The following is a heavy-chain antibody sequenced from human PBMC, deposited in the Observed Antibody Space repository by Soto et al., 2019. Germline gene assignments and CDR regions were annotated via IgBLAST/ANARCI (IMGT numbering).Heavy chain of an antibody. CDR1: GGSISSSNW. CDR3: ARTYSSSWYAIGNWFDP. V-gene: IGHV4-39*01. J-gene: IGHJ5*02. CDR2: IYYSGST. Sequence: SETLSLTCAVSGGSISSSNWWSWFLQPPWKGLEWIGSIYYSGSTYYNPSLKSRVTISVDTSKNQFSLKLSSVTAADTAVYYCARTYSSSWYAIGNWFDPWGQGTLVTVSS. D-gene: IGHD6-13*01.